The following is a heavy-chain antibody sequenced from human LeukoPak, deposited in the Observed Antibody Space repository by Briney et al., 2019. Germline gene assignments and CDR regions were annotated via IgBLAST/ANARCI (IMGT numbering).Heavy chain of an antibody. V-gene: IGHV1-18*01. Sequence: ASVKVSCKASGYTFTSYGISWVRQAPGQGLEWMGWISAYNGNTNYAQKLQGRVTMTTDTSTSTAYMELRSLRSDDTAVYYCARTTIFGVVIRGALDIWGQGTMVTVSS. CDR2: ISAYNGNT. CDR1: GYTFTSYG. D-gene: IGHD3-3*01. J-gene: IGHJ3*02. CDR3: ARTTIFGVVIRGALDI.